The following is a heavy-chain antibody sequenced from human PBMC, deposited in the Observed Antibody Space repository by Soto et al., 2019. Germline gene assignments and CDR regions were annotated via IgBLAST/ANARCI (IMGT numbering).Heavy chain of an antibody. J-gene: IGHJ4*01. CDR2: IGGSDYTT. CDR3: ARGSPRSYFFY. V-gene: IGHV3-23*01. CDR1: GFTLTGYA. Sequence: PGGSLRLSCVASGFTLTGYAMNWVRQAPGKGLEWVSAIGGSDYTTYYADSVKGRFTISRDNSKNALYLQMSSLRADDTAVYYCARGSPRSYFFYWGHGTQVTVSS.